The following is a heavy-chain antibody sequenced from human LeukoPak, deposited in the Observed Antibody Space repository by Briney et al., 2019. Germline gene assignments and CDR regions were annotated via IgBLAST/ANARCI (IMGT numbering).Heavy chain of an antibody. D-gene: IGHD3-22*01. CDR1: GGSISRYY. J-gene: IGHJ4*02. CDR3: ARDAAPYYSSGYYDY. Sequence: PSETLSLTCTVSGGSISRYYWSWIRQPAGKGLEWIGRIYTSGSTNYNPSLKSRVTMSVDTSKNQFSLKLSSVTAADTAVYYCARDAAPYYSSGYYDYWGQGTLVTVSS. CDR2: IYTSGST. V-gene: IGHV4-4*07.